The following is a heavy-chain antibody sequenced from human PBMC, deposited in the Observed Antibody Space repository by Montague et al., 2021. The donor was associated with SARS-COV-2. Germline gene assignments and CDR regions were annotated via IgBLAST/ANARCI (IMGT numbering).Heavy chain of an antibody. V-gene: IGHV4-34*01. CDR3: ARGRRILLWFGELLSGGDYYGMDV. D-gene: IGHD3-10*01. CDR1: GGSFSGYY. CDR2: INHSGST. J-gene: IGHJ6*02. Sequence: SETLSLTSAVYGGSFSGYYWSWIRQPQGKGLERIGEINHSGSTNYNPSLTSRVTISVDTSKNQFSLKLSSVTAADTAVYYWARGRRILLWFGELLSGGDYYGMDVWGQGTTVTVSS.